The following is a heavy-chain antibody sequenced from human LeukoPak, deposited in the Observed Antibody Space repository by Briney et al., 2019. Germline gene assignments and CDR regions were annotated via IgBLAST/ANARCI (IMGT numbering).Heavy chain of an antibody. V-gene: IGHV4-39*07. Sequence: NPSETLSLTCTVSGGSISSSSYYWGWIRQPPGKGLEWIGSIYYSGSTYYNPSLKSRVTISVDTSKNQFSLKLSSVTAADTAVYYCARDRDCSGGSCYYYYGMDVWGQGTTVTVSS. J-gene: IGHJ6*02. CDR1: GGSISSSSYY. CDR3: ARDRDCSGGSCYYYYGMDV. D-gene: IGHD2-15*01. CDR2: IYYSGST.